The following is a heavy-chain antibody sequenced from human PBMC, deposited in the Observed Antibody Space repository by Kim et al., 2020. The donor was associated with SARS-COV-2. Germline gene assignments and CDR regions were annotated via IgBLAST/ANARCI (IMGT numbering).Heavy chain of an antibody. CDR1: GGSISSSSYY. Sequence: SETLSLTCTVSGGSISSSSYYWGWIRQPPGKGLEWIGSIYYSGSTYYNPSLKSRVTISVDTSKNQFSLKLSSVTAADTAVYYCARKGTYCGGDCQSDYWGQGTLVTVSS. CDR2: IYYSGST. J-gene: IGHJ4*02. CDR3: ARKGTYCGGDCQSDY. D-gene: IGHD2-21*02. V-gene: IGHV4-39*01.